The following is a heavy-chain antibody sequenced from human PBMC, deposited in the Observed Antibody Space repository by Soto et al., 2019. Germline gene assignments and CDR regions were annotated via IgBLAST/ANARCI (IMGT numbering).Heavy chain of an antibody. CDR2: IGADNGGT. CDR3: ARDQSSGRYLY. V-gene: IGHV1-3*01. CDR1: GYTFTSYA. D-gene: IGHD1-26*01. J-gene: IGHJ4*02. Sequence: QVQLVQSGAEVKKPGASVKISCKASGYTFTSYAVHWVRQAPGQSLEWMGWIGADNGGTRYSQKFQGRVTITSDTSASTAYMELSSLRSDDTAVYYCARDQSSGRYLYWGQGTLVTVSS.